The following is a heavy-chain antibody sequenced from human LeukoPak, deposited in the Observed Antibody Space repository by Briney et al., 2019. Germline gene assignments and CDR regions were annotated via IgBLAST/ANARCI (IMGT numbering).Heavy chain of an antibody. CDR3: TRDQATFDI. V-gene: IGHV1-18*01. J-gene: IGHJ3*02. CDR1: GFTFTTYV. Sequence: ASVKVSCKSSGFTFTTYVSGVRQPPGQGLEWMGRIRGDNGATFYAHELRGRLTMTTDTSTSTVYMELRSLKSGDTAIYYCTRDQATFDIWGQGTMVTVTS. CDR2: IRGDNGAT.